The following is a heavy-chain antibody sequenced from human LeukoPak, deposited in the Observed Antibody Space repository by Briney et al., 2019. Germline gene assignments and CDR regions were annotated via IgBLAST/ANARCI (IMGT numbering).Heavy chain of an antibody. CDR3: AREDGDGYNSPDYNWFDP. Sequence: GASVKVSFQASGYTFSSYAIHWVRQAPGQRLEWMGCIKVGNGKTKYSQESQGRVTITRDTSANTAYMELSSLRSEDMAVYYCAREDGDGYNSPDYNWFDPWGQGTLVTVSS. CDR1: GYTFSSYA. CDR2: IKVGNGKT. V-gene: IGHV1-3*03. D-gene: IGHD5-24*01. J-gene: IGHJ5*02.